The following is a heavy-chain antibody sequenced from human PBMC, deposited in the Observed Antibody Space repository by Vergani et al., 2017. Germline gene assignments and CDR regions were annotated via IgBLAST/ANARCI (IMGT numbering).Heavy chain of an antibody. J-gene: IGHJ3*02. CDR1: SFSVSSHY. Sequence: LVESGGGLVQPGGSLRLSCAASSFSVSSHYMTWVRQAPGKGLEWVSTINIGGRTSYADSVKGRLTLTRDDSKNTLHLQMNRLRPEDTAVYYCARGMTTETTDLDGFDIWGQGTMVSVSS. V-gene: IGHV3-66*02. CDR2: INIGGRT. D-gene: IGHD4-17*01. CDR3: ARGMTTETTDLDGFDI.